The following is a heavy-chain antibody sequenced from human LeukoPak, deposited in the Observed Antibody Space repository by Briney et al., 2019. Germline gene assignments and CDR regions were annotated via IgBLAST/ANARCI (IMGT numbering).Heavy chain of an antibody. J-gene: IGHJ6*03. CDR2: IKQDGSEK. CDR3: ASDREMGYYHYYYMDV. Sequence: GGSLRLSCAASGFIFSDYWMTWVRQAPGKGLEWVANIKQDGSEKYYVDAVKGRFTVSRDNAKNSLSLQMHSLRAEDTAVYYCASDREMGYYHYYYMDVWGKGTTVTVSS. CDR1: GFIFSDYW. D-gene: IGHD2-8*01. V-gene: IGHV3-7*01.